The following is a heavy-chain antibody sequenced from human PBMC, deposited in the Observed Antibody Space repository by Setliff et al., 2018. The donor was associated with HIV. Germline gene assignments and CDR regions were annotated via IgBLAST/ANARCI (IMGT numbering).Heavy chain of an antibody. CDR1: GDSVTTPYY. D-gene: IGHD5-12*01. Sequence: SETLSLTCTLSGDSVTTPYYWGWIRQPPGKGLEWVGSIYHSGATYFTPSLKSRVTLSVDTSKNQFSLKLTSLTAADTAVYYCVRGGTGWLRGLFDYWGRGILVTVSS. J-gene: IGHJ4*02. CDR3: VRGGTGWLRGLFDY. V-gene: IGHV4-38-2*02. CDR2: IYHSGAT.